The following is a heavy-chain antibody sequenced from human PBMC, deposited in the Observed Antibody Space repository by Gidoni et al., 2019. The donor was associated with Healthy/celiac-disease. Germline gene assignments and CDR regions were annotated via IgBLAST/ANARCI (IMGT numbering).Heavy chain of an antibody. CDR3: ANLPGDAFDI. Sequence: QLVESGGGLVQPGGSLSLSCAASGFTFSSYSMNWVRQAPGKGLEGVSYMSSGSSTIYYADSVKGRFTISRDNAKNSLYLQMNSLRDEDTAVYYCANLPGDAFDIWGQGTMVTVSS. J-gene: IGHJ3*02. V-gene: IGHV3-48*02. CDR1: GFTFSSYS. CDR2: MSSGSSTI.